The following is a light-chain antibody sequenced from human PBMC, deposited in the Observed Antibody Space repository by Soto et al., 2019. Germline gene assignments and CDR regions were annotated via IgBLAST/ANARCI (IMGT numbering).Light chain of an antibody. CDR3: QQYDISPYT. CDR1: QNVRGNS. V-gene: IGKV3-20*01. J-gene: IGKJ2*01. CDR2: GAS. Sequence: ESVLTQSPGTLSLSPGDRATLSCRASQNVRGNSLAWYQHKPGRPPRLLIYGASNRPGGIPDKFSGSGSGTDFTLSISSLEPEDFAVYYCQQYDISPYTFGQGTKLEIK.